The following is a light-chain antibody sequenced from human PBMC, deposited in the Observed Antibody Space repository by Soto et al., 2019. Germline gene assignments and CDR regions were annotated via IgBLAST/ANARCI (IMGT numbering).Light chain of an antibody. J-gene: IGKJ1*01. Sequence: DIVMTQSPDSLAVSLGERATINCKSSQSVIYSANNKNCLAWYQQKPGQPPKLLIYWASTRETGVPGRFSGSGSGTDFTLTISSLQAEDVAVYYCQQYLAIPRTFGQGTKVEIK. CDR2: WAS. V-gene: IGKV4-1*01. CDR3: QQYLAIPRT. CDR1: QSVIYSANNKNC.